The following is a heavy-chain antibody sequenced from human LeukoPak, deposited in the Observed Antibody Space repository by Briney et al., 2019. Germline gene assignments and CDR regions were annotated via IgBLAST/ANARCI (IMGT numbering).Heavy chain of an antibody. CDR2: ISGSGGTT. Sequence: GGSLTLSCAASGFTFSSYAMSWVRQAPGKGLEWISAISGSGGTTYYADSVKGRVTISRHNSKNTLYLQMNSLRAEDTAVYYCAKLSGCRSGWCDYWGEGTLVTVSA. CDR3: AKLSGCRSGWCDY. V-gene: IGHV3-23*01. D-gene: IGHD6-19*01. J-gene: IGHJ4*02. CDR1: GFTFSSYA.